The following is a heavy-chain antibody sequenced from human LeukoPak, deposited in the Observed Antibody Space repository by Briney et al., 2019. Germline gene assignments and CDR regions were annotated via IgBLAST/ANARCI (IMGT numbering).Heavy chain of an antibody. V-gene: IGHV4-34*01. CDR3: ARVGRRVTGTTHLSYRYKWFDP. J-gene: IGHJ5*02. CDR2: INHSGST. CDR1: GGSFSGYY. D-gene: IGHD1-7*01. Sequence: KPSETLSLTCAVYGGSFSGYYWSWIRQPPGKGLEWIGEINHSGSTNYNPSLKSRVTISVDTSKNQFSLKLSSVTAADTAVYYCARVGRRVTGTTHLSYRYKWFDPWGQGTLVTVPS.